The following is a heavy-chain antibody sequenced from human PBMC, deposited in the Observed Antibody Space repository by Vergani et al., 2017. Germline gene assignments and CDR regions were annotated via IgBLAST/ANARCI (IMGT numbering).Heavy chain of an antibody. J-gene: IGHJ4*02. Sequence: QVTLRESGPALVKPTQTLTLTCTFSGFSLTTSRICMTWIRQPPGKALEWLARIDWDDNKYYSTSLKTRLTISKDTSNNQVVLTMTNMDPVDTATYYCVRIRGVTTDYWGQGTLVTVSS. V-gene: IGHV2-70*15. D-gene: IGHD2-21*02. CDR3: VRIRGVTTDY. CDR1: GFSLTTSRIC. CDR2: IDWDDNK.